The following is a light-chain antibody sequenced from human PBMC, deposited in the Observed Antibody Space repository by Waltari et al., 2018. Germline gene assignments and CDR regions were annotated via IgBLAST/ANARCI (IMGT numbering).Light chain of an antibody. CDR2: KER. CDR1: ALPKQY. Sequence: SYELTQPPSVSVSPGQTARITCSGDALPKQYAYWYQQKPGQAPVLVIYKERRRPPGPTGRFSGFCSGKTVTLTISGVQAEDEAYYYCQSADSSGTYVVFGGGTKLTVL. V-gene: IGLV3-25*03. CDR3: QSADSSGTYVV. J-gene: IGLJ2*01.